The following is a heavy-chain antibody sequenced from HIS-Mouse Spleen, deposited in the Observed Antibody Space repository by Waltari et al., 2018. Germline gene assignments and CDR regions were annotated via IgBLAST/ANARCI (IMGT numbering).Heavy chain of an antibody. J-gene: IGHJ4*02. D-gene: IGHD4-17*01. CDR2: INSDGSST. Sequence: VQLVESGGCLVQPGGSLRLSCAAPGFTFSSHRIPWLRQAPGKGLVGVSRINSDGSSTSYADSVKGRFTISRDNAKNTLYLQMNSLRAEDTAVYYCARVRATTVNDYWGQGTLVTVSS. CDR3: ARVRATTVNDY. CDR1: GFTFSSHR. V-gene: IGHV3-74*01.